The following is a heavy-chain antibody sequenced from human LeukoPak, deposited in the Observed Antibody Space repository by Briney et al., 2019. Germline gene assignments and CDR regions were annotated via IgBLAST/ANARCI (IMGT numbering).Heavy chain of an antibody. CDR1: GFALTNNW. D-gene: IGHD1-14*01. Sequence: GGSLRLSCTASGFALTNNWMPWVPQVPGKGLEWVSRVNTYGTNTNYADSVRGRFTISIDNAKNTLYLQMDSLRAEDSAIYYCAREFSPEDAFDLWGQGTRVTVSS. V-gene: IGHV3-74*01. CDR3: AREFSPEDAFDL. J-gene: IGHJ3*01. CDR2: VNTYGTNT.